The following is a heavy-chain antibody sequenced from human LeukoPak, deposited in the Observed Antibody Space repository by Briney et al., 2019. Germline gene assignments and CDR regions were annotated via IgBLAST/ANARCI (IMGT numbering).Heavy chain of an antibody. CDR1: GFTFSSYW. J-gene: IGHJ3*02. V-gene: IGHV3-74*01. D-gene: IGHD3-22*01. Sequence: HSGGSLRLSCAASGFTFSSYWMHWVRQAPGKGLVWVSRINSDGGSTSYPDSVKDRFTISRDSAKNTLYLQMNSLRAEDTAVYYCARGRNYYENSGDAFDIWGQGTTVTVSS. CDR2: INSDGGST. CDR3: ARGRNYYENSGDAFDI.